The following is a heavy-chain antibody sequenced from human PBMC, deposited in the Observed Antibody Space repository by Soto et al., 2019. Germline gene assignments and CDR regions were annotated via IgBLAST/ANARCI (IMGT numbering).Heavy chain of an antibody. Sequence: ASVKVSCKASGYTFTDYGVSWVRQAPGQGPEWMGWISTHNGNRNYAQKFQGRVTMTTDTPTRIAYMELRSLRSDDTAVYYCARERAAVFGVVSNFFDFWGQGTLVTVSS. CDR3: ARERAAVFGVVSNFFDF. D-gene: IGHD3-3*01. J-gene: IGHJ4*02. CDR1: GYTFTDYG. CDR2: ISTHNGNR. V-gene: IGHV1-18*04.